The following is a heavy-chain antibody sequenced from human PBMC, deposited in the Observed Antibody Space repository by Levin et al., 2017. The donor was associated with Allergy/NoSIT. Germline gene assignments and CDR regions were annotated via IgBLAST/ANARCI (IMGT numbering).Heavy chain of an antibody. CDR3: ARVPPYYYDSSGPTLDY. J-gene: IGHJ4*02. Sequence: GGSLRLSCAASGFTFSSYSMNWVRQAPGKGLEWVSYISSSSSTIYYADSVKGRFTISRDNAKNSLYLQMNSLRDEDTAVYYCARVPPYYYDSSGPTLDYWGQGTLVTVSS. CDR1: GFTFSSYS. D-gene: IGHD3-22*01. V-gene: IGHV3-48*02. CDR2: ISSSSSTI.